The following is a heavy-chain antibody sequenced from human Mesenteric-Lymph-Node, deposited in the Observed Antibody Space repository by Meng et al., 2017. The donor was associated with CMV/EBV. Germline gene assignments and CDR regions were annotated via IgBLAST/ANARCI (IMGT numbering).Heavy chain of an antibody. J-gene: IGHJ3*02. CDR1: GITVSSNY. CDR3: ARGLYWTGAFDI. V-gene: IGHV3-53*01. D-gene: IGHD3/OR15-3a*01. CDR2: IYSVGNT. Sequence: GESLKISCAASGITVSSNYMSWVRQAPGKGLEWVSVIYSVGNTFYADSVKGRFTISRDNSKNTLYLQMNSLRAEDTAMYYCARGLYWTGAFDIWGQGTMVTVSS.